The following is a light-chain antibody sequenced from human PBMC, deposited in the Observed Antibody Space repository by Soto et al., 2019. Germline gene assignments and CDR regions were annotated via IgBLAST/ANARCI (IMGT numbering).Light chain of an antibody. Sequence: EILMTQSPATLSVSPGERATLSCRTSQSIGSNLGWYQQKPGQAPRLLIYAASTRATGIPARFSGSGSGTEFTFTISSLQSEDSAVYYCQQYNNWSLITFGQGTRLEIK. CDR1: QSIGSN. J-gene: IGKJ5*01. CDR3: QQYNNWSLIT. CDR2: AAS. V-gene: IGKV3-15*01.